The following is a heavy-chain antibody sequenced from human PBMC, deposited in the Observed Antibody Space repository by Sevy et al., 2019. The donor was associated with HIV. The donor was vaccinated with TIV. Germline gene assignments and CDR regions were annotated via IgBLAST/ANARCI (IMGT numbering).Heavy chain of an antibody. D-gene: IGHD3-10*01. CDR2: IYFHGSIK. Sequence: GGSLRLSCAASGFNFSIYGMHWVRQAPGKGLEWVALIYFHGSIKYDVDSVKGRFTISRDNSKNTLYLQMNSLRVEDTAVYYCVRGRDYGNFDYWGQGTLVTVSS. J-gene: IGHJ4*02. CDR3: VRGRDYGNFDY. CDR1: GFNFSIYG. V-gene: IGHV3-33*01.